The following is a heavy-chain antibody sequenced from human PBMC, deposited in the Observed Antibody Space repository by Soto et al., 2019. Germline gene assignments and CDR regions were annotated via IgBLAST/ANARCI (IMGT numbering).Heavy chain of an antibody. V-gene: IGHV4-31*03. CDR3: ARWMTTVTTSNFDY. J-gene: IGHJ4*02. Sequence: PSETLSLTCTVSGCSISSVGYYWVWIRQHPGKGPEWIGYIYHSGSTYYNPSLKSRVTISVDTSKNLFSLKLSSVTAADTAVYYCARWMTTVTTSNFDYWGQGTPVTVSS. CDR1: GCSISSVGYY. CDR2: IYHSGST. D-gene: IGHD4-17*01.